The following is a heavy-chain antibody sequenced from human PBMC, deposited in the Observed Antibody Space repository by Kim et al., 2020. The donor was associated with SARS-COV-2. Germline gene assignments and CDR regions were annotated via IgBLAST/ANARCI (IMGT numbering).Heavy chain of an antibody. J-gene: IGHJ3*02. CDR2: IYPGDSDT. CDR1: GYSFTSYW. CDR3: ARLFHYYDSSGSIDAFDI. V-gene: IGHV5-51*01. D-gene: IGHD3-22*01. Sequence: GESLKISCKGSGYSFTSYWIGWVRQMPGKGLEWMGIIYPGDSDTRYSPSFQGQVTISADKSISTAYLQWSSLKASDTAMYYCARLFHYYDSSGSIDAFDIWGQGTMVTVSS.